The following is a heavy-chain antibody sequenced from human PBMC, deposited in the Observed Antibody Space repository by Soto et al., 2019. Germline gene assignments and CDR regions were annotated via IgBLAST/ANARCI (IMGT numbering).Heavy chain of an antibody. D-gene: IGHD1-7*01. CDR3: ARDRLGATGTTGDSYMDV. CDR1: GFTFSSYG. CDR2: IWYDGSNK. V-gene: IGHV3-33*08. Sequence: GGSLRLSCAASGFTFSSYGMHWVRQAPGKGLEWVAVIWYDGSNKYYADSVKGRFTISRDNSKNTLYLQMNSLRAEDTAVYYCARDRLGATGTTGDSYMDVWGKGTTVTVSS. J-gene: IGHJ6*03.